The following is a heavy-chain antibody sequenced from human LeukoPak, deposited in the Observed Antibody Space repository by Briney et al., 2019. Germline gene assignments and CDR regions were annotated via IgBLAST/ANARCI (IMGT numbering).Heavy chain of an antibody. CDR1: GFTFSSYA. CDR3: ARAFNYYYYGMDV. Sequence: GGSLRLSCAASGFTFSSYAMHWVRQAPGKGLEWVAVISYDGSNKYYADSVKGRFTISRDNSKNTLYLQMNSLRAEDTAVYYCARAFNYYYYGMDVWGKGTTVTVSS. J-gene: IGHJ6*04. CDR2: ISYDGSNK. V-gene: IGHV3-30*04.